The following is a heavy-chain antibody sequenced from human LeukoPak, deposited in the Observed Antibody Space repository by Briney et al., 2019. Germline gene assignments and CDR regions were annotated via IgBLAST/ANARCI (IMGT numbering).Heavy chain of an antibody. J-gene: IGHJ4*02. CDR2: IRSKGYGGTS. CDR1: GFTFGDYS. D-gene: IGHD3-9*01. Sequence: GGSLRLSCTTSGFTFGDYSMSWFRQAPGKGLEGVGFIRSKGYGGTSKYAASVKGRFTISRDDSNSIAYLQMDSLKTEDTAVYYCTREIRYFDWFQADYWGQGTLVTVSS. V-gene: IGHV3-49*03. CDR3: TREIRYFDWFQADY.